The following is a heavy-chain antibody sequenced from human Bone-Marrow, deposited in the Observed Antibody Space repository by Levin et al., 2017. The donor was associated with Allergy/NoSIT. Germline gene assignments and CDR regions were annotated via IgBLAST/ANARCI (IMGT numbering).Heavy chain of an antibody. Sequence: SQTLSLTCAISGDRVSSNSVAWSWFRQSPSRGLEWLGRTYYRSKWNNDYAMSVQSRIIINPDTSKNQFSLQLSSVTPDDTAVYYCARGGTTVTTWGAFDIWGQGTMVTVSS. CDR1: GDRVSSNSVA. D-gene: IGHD4-17*01. V-gene: IGHV6-1*01. J-gene: IGHJ3*02. CDR3: ARGGTTVTTWGAFDI. CDR2: TYYRSKWNN.